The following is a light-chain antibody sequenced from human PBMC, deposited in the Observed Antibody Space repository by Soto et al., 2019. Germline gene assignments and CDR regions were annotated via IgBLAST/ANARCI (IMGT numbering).Light chain of an antibody. Sequence: SYELTQPPSVSVSPRQTASITCSGDKLGEKFASWYQQKPGQSPVLVMYQDNKRPSGIPERFSGSNSGNTATLTISGTQAVDEAEYYCQAWDSSTVVFGGGTKVTVL. V-gene: IGLV3-1*01. CDR2: QDN. CDR3: QAWDSSTVV. J-gene: IGLJ2*01. CDR1: KLGEKF.